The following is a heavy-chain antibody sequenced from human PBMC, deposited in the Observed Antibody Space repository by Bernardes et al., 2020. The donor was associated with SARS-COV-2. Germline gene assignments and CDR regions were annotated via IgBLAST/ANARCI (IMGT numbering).Heavy chain of an antibody. CDR2: IYYSGST. CDR3: ARAVRAAAGKGGSWFDP. J-gene: IGHJ5*02. CDR1: GGSISSGGYY. Sequence: TLSLTCTVSGGSISSGGYYWSWIRQHPGKGLEWIGYIYYSGSTYYNPSLKSRVTISVDTSKNQFSLKLSSVTAADTAVYYCARAVRAAAGKGGSWFDPWGQGTLVTVSS. D-gene: IGHD6-13*01. V-gene: IGHV4-31*03.